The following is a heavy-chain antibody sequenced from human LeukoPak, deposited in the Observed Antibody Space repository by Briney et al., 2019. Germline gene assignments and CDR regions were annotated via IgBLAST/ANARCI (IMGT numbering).Heavy chain of an antibody. CDR3: TRDGDTVLTRGYYYYMDV. V-gene: IGHV3-21*01. CDR2: ISTSSSYI. J-gene: IGHJ6*03. D-gene: IGHD3-10*01. Sequence: GGSLRLSCAASGFTFSSHTMNWVRQAPGKGLEWVSSISTSSSYIYYGDSVKGRFTISRDNARNSLYLQMNSLRAEDTAVYYCTRDGDTVLTRGYYYYMDVWGKGTTVTVSS. CDR1: GFTFSSHT.